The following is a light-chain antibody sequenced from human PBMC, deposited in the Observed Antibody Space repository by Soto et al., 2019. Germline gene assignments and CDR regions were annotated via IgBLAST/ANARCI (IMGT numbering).Light chain of an antibody. J-gene: IGLJ1*01. CDR2: EVR. CDR3: SSYTTSSTRV. V-gene: IGLV2-14*03. Sequence: QSALTQPASVSGSPGQSITISCTGTSSDVGAYDFVSWYQQHPDKAPKLMIYEVRNRPSGVSNRFSGSKSVNTATLTISGLQAEDEAHYYCSSYTTSSTRVFGTGTKLTVL. CDR1: SSDVGAYDF.